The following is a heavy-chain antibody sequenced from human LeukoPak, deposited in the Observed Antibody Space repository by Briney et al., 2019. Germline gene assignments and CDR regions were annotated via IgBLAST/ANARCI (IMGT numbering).Heavy chain of an antibody. CDR3: ARDRSWGSGYYYYYMDV. Sequence: SETLSLTCTVSGGSISSSSYNWGWIRQPPGKGLEWIGSIYYGGSTYYSPSLKSRVTISLDTSKNQFSLKLSSVTAADTAVYYCARDRSWGSGYYYYYMDVWGKGTTVTVSS. CDR1: GGSISSSSYN. V-gene: IGHV4-39*07. J-gene: IGHJ6*03. CDR2: IYYGGST. D-gene: IGHD7-27*01.